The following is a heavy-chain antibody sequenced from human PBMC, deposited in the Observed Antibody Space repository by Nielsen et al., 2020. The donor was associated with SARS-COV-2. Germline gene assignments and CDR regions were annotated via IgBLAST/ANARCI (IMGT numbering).Heavy chain of an antibody. J-gene: IGHJ4*02. CDR2: IYYSGST. V-gene: IGHV4-59*13. Sequence: SETLSLTCTVPGGSISSYYWSWIRQPPGKGLEWIGYIYYSGSTNYNPSLKSRVTISVDTSKNQFSLKLSSVTAADTAVYYCARETGHYYDVWGQGTLVTVSS. CDR1: GGSISSYY. CDR3: ARETGHYYDV.